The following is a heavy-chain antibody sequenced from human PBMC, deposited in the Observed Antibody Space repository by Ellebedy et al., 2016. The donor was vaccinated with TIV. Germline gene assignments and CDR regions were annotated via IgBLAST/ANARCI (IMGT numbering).Heavy chain of an antibody. J-gene: IGHJ4*02. CDR3: AGTRGYGYVY. CDR1: GESFTAYY. Sequence: MPSETLSLTCAFHGESFTAYYLTWVRQSPEKGLDWLGEISHSGSGNYNPSLESRLTISVDKSSNQFSLKLSYVTAADTAVYYCAGTRGYGYVYWGLGTLVTVSS. CDR2: ISHSGSG. V-gene: IGHV4-34*01. D-gene: IGHD5-18*01.